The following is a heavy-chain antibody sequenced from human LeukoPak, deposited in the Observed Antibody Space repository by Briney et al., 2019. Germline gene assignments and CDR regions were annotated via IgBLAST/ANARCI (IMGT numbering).Heavy chain of an antibody. Sequence: ASVKVSCKASGYTFTSYYIHWVRQAPAQGLEWMGIINPSGGSTTYAQKFQGRVTMTRDTSTSTVYMELSSLRSEDTAVYYCAREARVVPAAILNYWGQGTLVTVSS. CDR1: GYTFTSYY. CDR2: INPSGGST. J-gene: IGHJ4*02. D-gene: IGHD2-2*02. CDR3: AREARVVPAAILNY. V-gene: IGHV1-46*01.